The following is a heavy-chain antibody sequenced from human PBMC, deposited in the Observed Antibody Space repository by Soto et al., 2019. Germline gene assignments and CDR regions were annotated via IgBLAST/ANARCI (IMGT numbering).Heavy chain of an antibody. V-gene: IGHV3-53*01. CDR3: TRDAPGERPYYFYYYGMDV. Sequence: GGSVRVYCAASGLSVSTNFMSWVRQAPGKGLEWLAVIYSGGKTFYADSVKGRFTISKDNSKNTLSLQMNSLRAEDTAVYYCTRDAPGERPYYFYYYGMDVWGQGTTVTVSS. CDR2: IYSGGKT. CDR1: GLSVSTNF. J-gene: IGHJ6*02.